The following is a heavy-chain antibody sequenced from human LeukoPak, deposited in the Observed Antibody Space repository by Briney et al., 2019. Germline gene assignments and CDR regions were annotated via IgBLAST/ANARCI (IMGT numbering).Heavy chain of an antibody. D-gene: IGHD4-23*01. J-gene: IGHJ4*02. Sequence: ASVKVSCKASGYTFTGYCMHWVRQAPGQGLEWMGWINPNSGGTNYAQKFQGRVTMTRDTSISTAYMELSRLRSDDTAVYYCARVGPGTVVTGNYDYWGQGTLVTVSS. CDR1: GYTFTGYC. CDR3: ARVGPGTVVTGNYDY. CDR2: INPNSGGT. V-gene: IGHV1-2*02.